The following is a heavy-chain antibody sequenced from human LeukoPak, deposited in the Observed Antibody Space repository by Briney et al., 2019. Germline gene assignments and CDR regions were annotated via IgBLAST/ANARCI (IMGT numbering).Heavy chain of an antibody. J-gene: IGHJ4*02. Sequence: GGSLRLSCAASGFTVSSNEMSWVRQAPGKGLEWVSSISGGSTYYADSRKGRFTISRDNSKNTLHLQMNSLRAEDTAVYYCASATYYDFWSGYYRFDYWGQGTLVTVSS. D-gene: IGHD3-3*01. V-gene: IGHV3-38-3*01. CDR3: ASATYYDFWSGYYRFDY. CDR2: ISGGST. CDR1: GFTVSSNE.